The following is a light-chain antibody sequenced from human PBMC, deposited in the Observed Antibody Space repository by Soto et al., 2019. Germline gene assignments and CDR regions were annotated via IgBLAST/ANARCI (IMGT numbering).Light chain of an antibody. CDR1: QSISSY. CDR2: AAS. V-gene: IGKV1-39*01. Sequence: DIQMTQSPSSLSASVGDRVTITCRASQSISSYLNWYQQKPGKAPKLLIYAASSLQSGVPSRFSGSGSGTDFNLTISSLQPEDFATYYCQQSYSTRRTFGQGTKLEIK. J-gene: IGKJ2*01. CDR3: QQSYSTRRT.